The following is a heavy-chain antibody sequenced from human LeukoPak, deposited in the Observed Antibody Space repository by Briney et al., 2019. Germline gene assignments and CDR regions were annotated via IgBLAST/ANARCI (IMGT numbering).Heavy chain of an antibody. CDR3: ASAPQIDYVWGSYRSIRDAFDI. Sequence: QTLSLTCAISGDSVSNNSAAWNWIRQSPSRGLEWLGRTYYRSKWFSDYALSVKSRITINPDTSRNQFSLHLNSVIPEDTAVYYCASAPQIDYVWGSYRSIRDAFDIWGQGTMVTVSS. J-gene: IGHJ3*02. CDR2: TYYRSKWFS. V-gene: IGHV6-1*01. D-gene: IGHD3-16*02. CDR1: GDSVSNNSAA.